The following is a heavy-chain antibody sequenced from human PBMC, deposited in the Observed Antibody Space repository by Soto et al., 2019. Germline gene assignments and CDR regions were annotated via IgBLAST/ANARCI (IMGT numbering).Heavy chain of an antibody. CDR3: VRGGSNYDS. Sequence: PGGSLRLSCTASGFTFSDSWMTWVRQAPGKGLEWVARIKPDESEKKYADSVKGRFSISRDNAKNSMYLQMDSLRGEDTAVYYCVRGGSNYDSWGQGTLVTVSS. D-gene: IGHD4-4*01. CDR2: IKPDESEK. V-gene: IGHV3-7*01. CDR1: GFTFSDSW. J-gene: IGHJ5*02.